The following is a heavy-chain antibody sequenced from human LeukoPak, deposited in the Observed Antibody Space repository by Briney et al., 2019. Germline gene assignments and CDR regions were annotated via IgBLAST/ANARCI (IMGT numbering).Heavy chain of an antibody. Sequence: GGSLRLSCAGSGFTFSTYWMSWVRQAPGKGLDWVANIKQAGTDKYYVDSVKGRFTISRDNAKNLLYLQMNSLRAEDTAVYYCAREKLDTRGYVDYWGQGTLVTVSS. CDR3: AREKLDTRGYVDY. D-gene: IGHD3-22*01. V-gene: IGHV3-7*01. CDR1: GFTFSTYW. CDR2: IKQAGTDK. J-gene: IGHJ4*02.